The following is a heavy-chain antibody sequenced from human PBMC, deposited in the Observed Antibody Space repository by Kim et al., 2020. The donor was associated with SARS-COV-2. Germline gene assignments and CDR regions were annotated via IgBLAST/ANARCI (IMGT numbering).Heavy chain of an antibody. D-gene: IGHD3-9*01. V-gene: IGHV4-34*01. CDR1: GGSFSGYY. J-gene: IGHJ4*02. CDR2: INHSGST. Sequence: SETLSLTCAVYGGSFSGYYWSWIRQPPGKGLEWIGEINHSGSTNYNPSLKSRVTISVDTSKNQFSLKLSSVTAADTAVYYCARGAALRYFDWLLGGPDYWGQGTLVTVSS. CDR3: ARGAALRYFDWLLGGPDY.